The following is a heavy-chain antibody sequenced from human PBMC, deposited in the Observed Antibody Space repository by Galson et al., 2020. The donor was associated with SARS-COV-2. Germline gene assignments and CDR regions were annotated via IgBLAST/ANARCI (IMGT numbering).Heavy chain of an antibody. CDR2: VLYDGTT. Sequence: SETLSLTCAVYGGSFSNYYWSWIRQPPGKELEWLGEVLYDGTTNYNPSLRSRATVSLDTSRIQFSLQLTSVTAADTAVYYCARGPHIVTTAQFDSWGQGTLVTVSS. CDR1: GGSFSNYY. D-gene: IGHD5-12*01. J-gene: IGHJ4*02. CDR3: ARGPHIVTTAQFDS. V-gene: IGHV4-34*01.